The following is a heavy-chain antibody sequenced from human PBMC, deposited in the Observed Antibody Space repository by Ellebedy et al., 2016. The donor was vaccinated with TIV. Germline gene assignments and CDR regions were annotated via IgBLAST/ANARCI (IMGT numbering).Heavy chain of an antibody. Sequence: GESLKISCAASGFTFSSYGMHWVRQAPGKGLEWVAVIWYDGSNKYYADSVKGRFTISRDNSKNTLYLQMNSLRAEDTAVYYCARRVVRGVKIGYGMDVWGQGTTVTVSS. V-gene: IGHV3-33*01. CDR1: GFTFSSYG. D-gene: IGHD3-10*01. CDR3: ARRVVRGVKIGYGMDV. J-gene: IGHJ6*02. CDR2: IWYDGSNK.